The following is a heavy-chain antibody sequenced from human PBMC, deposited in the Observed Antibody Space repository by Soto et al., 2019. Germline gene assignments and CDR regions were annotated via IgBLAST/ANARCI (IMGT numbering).Heavy chain of an antibody. CDR1: GFTFSSYA. Sequence: GGSLRLSCAASGFTFSSYAMHWVRQAPGKGLEYVSAISSNGGSTYYADSVKGRFTISRDNSKNTLYLQMGSLRAEDMAVYYCARGGYDYLWGESHGSFDYWGQGTLVTVYS. V-gene: IGHV3-64*02. D-gene: IGHD3-16*01. CDR2: ISSNGGST. CDR3: ARGGYDYLWGESHGSFDY. J-gene: IGHJ4*02.